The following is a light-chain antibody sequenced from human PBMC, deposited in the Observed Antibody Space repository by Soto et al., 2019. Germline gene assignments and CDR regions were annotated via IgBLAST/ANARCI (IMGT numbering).Light chain of an antibody. V-gene: IGLV2-14*01. CDR3: SSYTSISTLYV. CDR1: NSDVGGYNY. J-gene: IGLJ1*01. CDR2: KVS. Sequence: LTQPASVSGSPGQSITISCTGTNSDVGGYNYVSWYQQHPGKAPELMIYKVSHRPSGVSNRFSGSKSDNTASLTISGLQAGDEADYYCSSYTSISTLYVFGTGTKVTVL.